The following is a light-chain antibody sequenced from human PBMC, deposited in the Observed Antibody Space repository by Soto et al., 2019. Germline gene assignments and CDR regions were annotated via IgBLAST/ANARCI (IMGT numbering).Light chain of an antibody. CDR2: GAS. J-gene: IGKJ4*01. V-gene: IGKV3-20*01. Sequence: EVVLTQSPGTLSLSPGARVTLSCRASQLVSSTYLAWYQQRPGQAPRLLIYGASSRATGIPDRFSGGGSETDFTLTISRLESEDSAVYYCQQYSISPFTFGGGTKVDIK. CDR3: QQYSISPFT. CDR1: QLVSSTY.